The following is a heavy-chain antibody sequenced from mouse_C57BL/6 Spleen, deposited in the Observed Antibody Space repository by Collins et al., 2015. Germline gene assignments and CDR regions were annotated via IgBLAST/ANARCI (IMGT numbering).Heavy chain of an antibody. D-gene: IGHD3-2*02. J-gene: IGHJ4*01. CDR2: IDPANGNT. CDR1: GFNXKNTY. CDR3: APGGIWYAMDY. V-gene: IGHV14-3*01. Sequence: EVQLQQSVAELVRPGASVKLSCTASGFNXKNTYMHWVKQRPEQGLEWIGRIDPANGNTKYAPKFQGKATITADTSSNTAYLQLSSLTSEDTAIYYCAPGGIWYAMDYWGQGTSVTVSS.